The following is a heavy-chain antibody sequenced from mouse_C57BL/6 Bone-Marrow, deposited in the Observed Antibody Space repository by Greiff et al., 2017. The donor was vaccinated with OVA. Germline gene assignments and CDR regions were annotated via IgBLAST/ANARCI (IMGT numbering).Heavy chain of an antibody. CDR2: IYPGSGST. V-gene: IGHV1-55*01. D-gene: IGHD4-1*01. CDR3: AVELGWFAY. Sequence: QVQLQQSGAELVKPGASVKMSCKASGYTFNSYWITWVKQRPGQGLEWIGDIYPGSGSTNYNEKFKSKATLTVDTSSSTAYIQLSSLTSEDSAFYYCAVELGWFAYWGQGTLVTVSA. CDR1: GYTFNSYW. J-gene: IGHJ3*01.